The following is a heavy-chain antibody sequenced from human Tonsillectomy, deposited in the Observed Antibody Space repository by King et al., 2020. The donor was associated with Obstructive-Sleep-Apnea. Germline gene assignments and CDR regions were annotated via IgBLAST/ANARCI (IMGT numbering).Heavy chain of an antibody. Sequence: VQLVESGAEVKKPGSSVKVSCKASGGTFSSYAINWVRQAPGQGLEWMGGIIPFVGIGNYAQKFQGSVTITADKSTSTAYMELSSLRSEDTAVYYCARTKSELPTYYFDYWGQGTLVTVSS. CDR1: GGTFSSYA. D-gene: IGHD2/OR15-2a*01. CDR2: IIPFVGIG. CDR3: ARTKSELPTYYFDY. J-gene: IGHJ4*02. V-gene: IGHV1-69*17.